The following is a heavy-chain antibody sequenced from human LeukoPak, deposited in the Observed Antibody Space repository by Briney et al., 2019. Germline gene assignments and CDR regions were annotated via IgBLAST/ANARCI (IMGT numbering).Heavy chain of an antibody. CDR2: IYHSGST. CDR3: ARQYSHRNYDFWSGYLSGDPFDY. Sequence: PSQTLSLTCTVSGGSISSGGYYWSWIRQPPGKGLEWIGYIYHSGSTYYNPSLKSRVTISVDRSKNQFSLKLSSVTAADTAVYYCARQYSHRNYDFWSGYLSGDPFDYWGQGTLVTVSS. V-gene: IGHV4-30-2*01. D-gene: IGHD3-3*01. J-gene: IGHJ4*02. CDR1: GGSISSGGYY.